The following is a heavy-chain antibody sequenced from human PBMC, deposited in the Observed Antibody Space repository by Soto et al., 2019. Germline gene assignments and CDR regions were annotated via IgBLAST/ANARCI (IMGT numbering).Heavy chain of an antibody. D-gene: IGHD5-12*01. CDR2: INHSGST. V-gene: IGHV4-34*01. CDR3: ARRRIVAKIRPRYYFDY. J-gene: IGHJ4*01. Sequence: TSETLSLTCAVYGGSFSGYYWSWIRQPPGKGLEWIGEINHSGSTNYNPSLKSRVTISVDTSKNQFSLKLSSVTAADTAVYYCARRRIVAKIRPRYYFDYWGQGTLVTVSS. CDR1: GGSFSGYY.